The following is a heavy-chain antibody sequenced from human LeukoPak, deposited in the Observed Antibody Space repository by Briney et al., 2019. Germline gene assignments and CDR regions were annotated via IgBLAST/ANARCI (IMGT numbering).Heavy chain of an antibody. J-gene: IGHJ4*02. V-gene: IGHV3-23*01. CDR1: GFTFSSYA. CDR3: AKADIVVVPAARDCYFDY. CDR2: ISGSGGST. Sequence: GGSLRLSCAASGFTFSSYAMSWVRQAPGKGLEWVSAISGSGGSTYYADSVKGRFTISRDNSKNTLYLQMNSLRAEDTAVYYCAKADIVVVPAARDCYFDYWGQGTLVTVSS. D-gene: IGHD2-2*01.